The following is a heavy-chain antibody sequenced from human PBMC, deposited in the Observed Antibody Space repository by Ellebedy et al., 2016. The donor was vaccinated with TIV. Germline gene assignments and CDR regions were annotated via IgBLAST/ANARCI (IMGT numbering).Heavy chain of an antibody. CDR1: GYTFIVYY. CDR2: INPNSGGT. Sequence: AASVKVSCKASGYTFIVYYIHWVRQAPGQGLEWMGWINPNSGGTNYAQKFQGRVTMTRDTSLSTAYMELSRLRSDDTAVYYCARVVVAAFDIWGRGTMITVSS. J-gene: IGHJ3*02. CDR3: ARVVVAAFDI. V-gene: IGHV1-2*02. D-gene: IGHD5-12*01.